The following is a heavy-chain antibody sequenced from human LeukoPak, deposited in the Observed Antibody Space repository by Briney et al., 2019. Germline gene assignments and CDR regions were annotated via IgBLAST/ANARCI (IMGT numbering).Heavy chain of an antibody. Sequence: GGSLRLSCEASGFTFSDYAMSWVRQAPGKGLEWVSTISDNGGGTYYADSVKGRFTISRDNSKNTLFLQMNSLRAEDSAVYYCAADRERDPSVYYLVGGQGTLITVSS. CDR1: GFTFSDYA. D-gene: IGHD3-22*01. V-gene: IGHV3-23*01. CDR3: AADRERDPSVYYLV. CDR2: ISDNGGGT. J-gene: IGHJ4*02.